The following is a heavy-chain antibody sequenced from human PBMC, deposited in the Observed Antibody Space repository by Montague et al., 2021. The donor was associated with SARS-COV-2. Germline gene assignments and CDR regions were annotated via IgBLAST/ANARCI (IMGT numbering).Heavy chain of an antibody. V-gene: IGHV4-59*01. CDR3: VSGRDGSYSHFHF. J-gene: IGHJ1*01. CDR1: GVSINDYF. D-gene: IGHD4-11*01. CDR2: IFFNRGP. Sequence: SETLSLTCTVSGVSINDYFWTWIRQTPGRGLEWIGYIFFNRGPIXNASLTNRVTISLDTSKSQVSLRLTSVTAADTAVYFCVSGRDGSYSHFHFWGQGALVTVSS.